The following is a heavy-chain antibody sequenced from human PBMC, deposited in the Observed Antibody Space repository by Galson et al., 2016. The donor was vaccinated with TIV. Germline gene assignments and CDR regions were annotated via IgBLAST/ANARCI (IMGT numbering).Heavy chain of an antibody. Sequence: SVKVSCKASGGTFSTSVFNWLRQAPGQGLEWMGVINPLFGTANYAQTFQGRLTITADESTSSAHMELRSLRSDDTAVYFCGGVGPFQFDSSGFTANWGQGTLVTVSS. CDR3: GGVGPFQFDSSGFTAN. D-gene: IGHD3-22*01. CDR1: GGTFSTSV. CDR2: INPLFGTA. V-gene: IGHV1-69*13. J-gene: IGHJ4*02.